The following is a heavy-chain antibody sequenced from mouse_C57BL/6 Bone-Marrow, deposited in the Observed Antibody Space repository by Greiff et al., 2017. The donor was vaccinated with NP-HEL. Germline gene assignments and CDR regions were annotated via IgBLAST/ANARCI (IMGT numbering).Heavy chain of an antibody. V-gene: IGHV10-1*01. Sequence: EVQLVESGGGLVQPKGSLKLSCAASGFSFNTYAMNWVRQAPGKGLEWVARIRSKSNNYATYYADSVKDRFTISRDDSESMLYLQMNNLKTEDTAMYYCVRHKTGYFDYWGQGTTLTVSS. CDR2: IRSKSNNYAT. CDR1: GFSFNTYA. J-gene: IGHJ2*01. CDR3: VRHKTGYFDY. D-gene: IGHD4-1*01.